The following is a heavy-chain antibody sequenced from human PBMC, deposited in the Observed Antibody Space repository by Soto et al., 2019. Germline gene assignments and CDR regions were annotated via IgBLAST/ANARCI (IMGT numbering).Heavy chain of an antibody. Sequence: GASVKVSCKASGYTFTGYYMQWVRQAPGQGLEWMGWINPNSGGTNYAQKFQGWVTMTRDTSISTAYMELSRLRSDDTAVYYCARDPRALGYCSSTSCYSGEIYGMDVWGQGTTVTVSS. CDR1: GYTFTGYY. J-gene: IGHJ6*02. CDR2: INPNSGGT. D-gene: IGHD2-2*02. CDR3: ARDPRALGYCSSTSCYSGEIYGMDV. V-gene: IGHV1-2*04.